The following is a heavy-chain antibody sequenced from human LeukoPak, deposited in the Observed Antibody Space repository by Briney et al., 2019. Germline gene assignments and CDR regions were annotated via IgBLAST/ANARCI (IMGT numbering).Heavy chain of an antibody. CDR1: GGTFSSYA. CDR2: ISAYNGNT. Sequence: ASVKVSCKASGGTFSSYAISWVRQAPGQGLEWMGWISAYNGNTNYAQKLQGRVTMTTDTSTSTAYMELRSLRSDDTAVYYCARAMVVPAAIHYYYGMDVWGQGTTVTVSS. CDR3: ARAMVVPAAIHYYYGMDV. D-gene: IGHD2-2*01. J-gene: IGHJ6*02. V-gene: IGHV1-18*01.